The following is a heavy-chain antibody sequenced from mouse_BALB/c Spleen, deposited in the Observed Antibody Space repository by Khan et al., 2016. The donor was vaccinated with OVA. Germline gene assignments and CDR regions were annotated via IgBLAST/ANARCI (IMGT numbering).Heavy chain of an antibody. J-gene: IGHJ3*01. CDR1: GYTFTSYT. D-gene: IGHD2-14*01. V-gene: IGHV1-4*01. CDR3: VRDGAYHRNDGWFAY. CDR2: INPSNGYT. Sequence: QLVQSGAELARPGASVKMSCKASGYTFTSYTIHWIKERPGQGLEWIGNINPSNGYTNYNQKFKDKATLTTDKSSTTAYLQLSSLTSDDSAVYNCVRDGAYHRNDGWFAYWGQGTLVTVSA.